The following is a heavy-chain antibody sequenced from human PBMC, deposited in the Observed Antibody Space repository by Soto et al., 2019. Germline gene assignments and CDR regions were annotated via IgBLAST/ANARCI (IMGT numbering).Heavy chain of an antibody. Sequence: PVWSLRLSCSASLFTFSSYGMHWVLHSPFKLLEWLSVIWYDGSNKYYADSVKGRFTISRDNSKNTLYLQMNSLRAEDTAVYYCARDGGYCSSTSCYPSWFDTWGQGTLVTVSS. CDR3: ARDGGYCSSTSCYPSWFDT. CDR1: LFTFSSYG. V-gene: IGHV3-33*01. J-gene: IGHJ5*02. D-gene: IGHD2-2*01. CDR2: IWYDGSNK.